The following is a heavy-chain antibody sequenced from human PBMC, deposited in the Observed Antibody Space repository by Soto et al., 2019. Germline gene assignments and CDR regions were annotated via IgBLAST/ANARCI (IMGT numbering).Heavy chain of an antibody. D-gene: IGHD2-2*01. Sequence: LGGSLRLSCAASGFTFSSYSMNWVRQAPGKGLEWVSSISSSSSYIYYADSVKGRFTISGDNAKNSLYLQMNSLRAEDTAVYYCARDPVPAYGMDVWGQGTTVTVSS. CDR3: ARDPVPAYGMDV. J-gene: IGHJ6*02. CDR2: ISSSSSYI. V-gene: IGHV3-21*01. CDR1: GFTFSSYS.